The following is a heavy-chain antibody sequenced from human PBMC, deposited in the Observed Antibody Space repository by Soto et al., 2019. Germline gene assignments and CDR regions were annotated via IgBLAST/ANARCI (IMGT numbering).Heavy chain of an antibody. CDR1: GFTFSRYG. D-gene: IGHD1-26*01. CDR3: AKDVVVGANTGLGAYYYYYGMDV. J-gene: IGHJ6*02. Sequence: QVQLVESGGGVVQPGRSLRLSCAASGFTFSRYGMHWVRQAPGKGLEWVAVISYDGSNKYYADSVKGRFTISRDNSKNTLYLQMNSLRAEDTAVYYYAKDVVVGANTGLGAYYYYYGMDVWGQGTTVTVSS. V-gene: IGHV3-30*18. CDR2: ISYDGSNK.